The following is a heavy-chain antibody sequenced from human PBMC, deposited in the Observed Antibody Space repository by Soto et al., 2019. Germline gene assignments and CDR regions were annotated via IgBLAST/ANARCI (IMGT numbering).Heavy chain of an antibody. Sequence: EVQLGESGGALVEPGGSLRLSCAASGFTFNNARMSWVRQAPGKELDWVGRIDGGKTDFAAPVEGRFTFSRDDSRNTLFLQMNSLKTEDTGVYYCTSNAAAKVGTLSYWGQGTLVTVSS. J-gene: IGHJ4*02. CDR2: IDGGKT. D-gene: IGHD1-26*01. V-gene: IGHV3-15*02. CDR3: TSNAAAKVGTLSY. CDR1: GFTFNNAR.